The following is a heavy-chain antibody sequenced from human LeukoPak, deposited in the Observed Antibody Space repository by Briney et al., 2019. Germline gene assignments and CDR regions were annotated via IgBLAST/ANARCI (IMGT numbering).Heavy chain of an antibody. Sequence: PGGSLRLSCAASGFTFRNAWMSWVRQAPGKGLEWVGRIKSKTDGGTTDYAAPVKGRFTISRDIAKNSLFLQMNSLRAEDTAVYYCATGGVGATSPLFIDYWGQGTLVTVSS. CDR1: GFTFRNAW. CDR2: IKSKTDGGTT. CDR3: ATGGVGATSPLFIDY. V-gene: IGHV3-15*01. D-gene: IGHD1-26*01. J-gene: IGHJ4*02.